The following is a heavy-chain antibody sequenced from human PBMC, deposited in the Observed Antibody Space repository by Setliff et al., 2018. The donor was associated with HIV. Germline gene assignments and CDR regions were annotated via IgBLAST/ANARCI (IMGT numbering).Heavy chain of an antibody. CDR3: ARASGGNSVENGFDI. CDR2: ISNYNGNT. J-gene: IGHJ3*02. Sequence: ASVKVSCKPSDYTFTNYGIYWVRQAPGQGLEWMGWISNYNGNTNYAQKFHGRVTMTTDTSTRTAYMEMRGLTYDDTAVYYCARASGGNSVENGFDIWGQGTMVTVS. D-gene: IGHD1-26*01. CDR1: DYTFTNYG. V-gene: IGHV1-18*01.